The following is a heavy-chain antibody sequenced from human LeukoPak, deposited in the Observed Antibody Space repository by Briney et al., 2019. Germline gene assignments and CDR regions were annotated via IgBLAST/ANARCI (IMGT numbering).Heavy chain of an antibody. Sequence: GGSLRLSCAASGFTVSTNYMSWVRQAPGKGLEWLSVIYSGGSTYYADSVKGRFTISRDNSKNTVYLQMNSLRGEDTAVYYCARDPPGDVWGQGTTVTVSS. V-gene: IGHV3-66*01. CDR1: GFTVSTNY. CDR3: ARDPPGDV. CDR2: IYSGGST. J-gene: IGHJ6*02.